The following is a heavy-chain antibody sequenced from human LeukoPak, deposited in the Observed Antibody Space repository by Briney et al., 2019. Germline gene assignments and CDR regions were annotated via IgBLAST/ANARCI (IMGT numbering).Heavy chain of an antibody. V-gene: IGHV4-59*11. CDR1: GDSIGSHY. CDR2: IFYVGST. D-gene: IGHD3-22*01. J-gene: IGHJ3*02. Sequence: ESSETLSLTCTVSGDSIGSHYWSWIRQPPGKELEWIGYIFYVGSTNYNPSLKSRVTISVDTSKNQFSRKLNSVTAADTAVYYCARDYYDSRGEAFDIWGQGTMVTVSS. CDR3: ARDYYDSRGEAFDI.